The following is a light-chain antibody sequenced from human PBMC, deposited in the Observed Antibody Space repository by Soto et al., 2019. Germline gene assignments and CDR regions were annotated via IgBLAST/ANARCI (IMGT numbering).Light chain of an antibody. J-gene: IGKJ1*01. V-gene: IGKV3-11*01. CDR2: DAY. CDR3: QKSSNWPPWK. Sequence: EFLLTHSPATLSLSPVEMATLSCSSSQSVSSYLAWYQKKPGQAPRLLIYDAYNRATGIPDRFSGSGSGTDFTLTIRSLEPEDFAVYYCQKSSNWPPWKCGKGNKVDIK. CDR1: QSVSSY.